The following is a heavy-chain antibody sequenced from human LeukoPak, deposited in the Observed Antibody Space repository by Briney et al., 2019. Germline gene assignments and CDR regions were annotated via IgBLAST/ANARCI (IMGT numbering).Heavy chain of an antibody. Sequence: SETLSLTCAVYGRSFSGYYWSWIRQPPGKGLEWIGEINHSGSTNYNPSLKSRVTISVDTSKNQFSLKLSSVTAADTAVYYCARLRMVRGVNHGMDVWGKGTTVTVSS. CDR1: GRSFSGYY. J-gene: IGHJ6*04. V-gene: IGHV4-34*01. CDR2: INHSGST. CDR3: ARLRMVRGVNHGMDV. D-gene: IGHD3-10*01.